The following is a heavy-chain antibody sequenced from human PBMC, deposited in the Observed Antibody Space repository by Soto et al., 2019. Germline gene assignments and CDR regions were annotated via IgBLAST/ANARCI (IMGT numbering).Heavy chain of an antibody. Sequence: EVQLVESGGGLVQPGGSLRLSCAASGFSFGSSWMIWVRQVPGKGLVCVSRINSDGSSTKYADSVKGRFTISRDNAKNTLYLQMNGLRSEDTALYYCARLGVWSGSYYYMDVWGKGTTV. D-gene: IGHD3-3*01. CDR3: ARLGVWSGSYYYMDV. CDR2: INSDGSST. V-gene: IGHV3-74*01. CDR1: GFSFGSSW. J-gene: IGHJ6*03.